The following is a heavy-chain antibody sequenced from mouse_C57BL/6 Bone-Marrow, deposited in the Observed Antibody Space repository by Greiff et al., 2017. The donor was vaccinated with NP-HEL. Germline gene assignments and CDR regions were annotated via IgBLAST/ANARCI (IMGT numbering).Heavy chain of an antibody. Sequence: VQLQQSGPELVKPGASVKISCKASGYAFSSSWMNWVKQRPGKGLEWIGRIYPGDGDTNYNGKFKGKATLTADKSSSTAYMQLSSLTSEDSAVYFCARFYYYGGGKMDYWGQGTSVTVSS. CDR3: ARFYYYGGGKMDY. CDR2: IYPGDGDT. J-gene: IGHJ4*01. CDR1: GYAFSSSW. D-gene: IGHD1-1*01. V-gene: IGHV1-82*01.